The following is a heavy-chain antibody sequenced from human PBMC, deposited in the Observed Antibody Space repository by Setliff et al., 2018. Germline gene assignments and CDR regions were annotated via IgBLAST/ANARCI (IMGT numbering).Heavy chain of an antibody. CDR1: GGSISSGGYY. V-gene: IGHV4-31*03. Sequence: PSETLSLTCTVSGGSISSGGYYWSWIRQHPGKGLEWIGYIYYSGSTSYYNPSLKSRVTISVDTSKNQFSLKVNSVTAADTAVYYCARGRNIAARLLDSWGQGTLVTVSS. D-gene: IGHD6-6*01. CDR3: ARGRNIAARLLDS. J-gene: IGHJ4*02. CDR2: IYYSGSTS.